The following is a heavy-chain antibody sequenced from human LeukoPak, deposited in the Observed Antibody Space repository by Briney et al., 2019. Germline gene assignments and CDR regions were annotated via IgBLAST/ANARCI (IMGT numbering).Heavy chain of an antibody. J-gene: IGHJ5*02. CDR2: IYYSGST. CDR3: ARLNSSSWYENWFDP. CDR1: GGSISSYY. V-gene: IGHV4-59*08. Sequence: SETLSLTCTVSGGSISSYYWSWIRQPPGKGLEWIGYIYYSGSTNYNPSLKSRVTISVDTSKNQFSLKLGSVTAADTAVYYCARLNSSSWYENWFDPWGQGTLVTVSS. D-gene: IGHD6-13*01.